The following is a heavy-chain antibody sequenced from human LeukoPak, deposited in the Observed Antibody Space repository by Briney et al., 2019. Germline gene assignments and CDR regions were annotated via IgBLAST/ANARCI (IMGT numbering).Heavy chain of an antibody. V-gene: IGHV3-30*18. J-gene: IGHJ4*02. CDR3: AKDMGYYYGSGSYPPENDY. CDR1: GFTHSSHA. Sequence: PGGSLRLSCAASGFTHSSHAMSWVGEAPGKGLEWVAVVYFEGSNKYYADSVKGRFTISRDNSKNTLSLQMNSLRAEDTAVYYCAKDMGYYYGSGSYPPENDYWGQGTLVTVSS. D-gene: IGHD3-10*01. CDR2: VYFEGSNK.